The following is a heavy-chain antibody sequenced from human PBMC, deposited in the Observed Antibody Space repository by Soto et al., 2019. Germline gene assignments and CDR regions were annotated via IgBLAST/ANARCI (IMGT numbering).Heavy chain of an antibody. J-gene: IGHJ4*02. CDR1: GGSISSTIYY. D-gene: IGHD6-19*01. CDR3: ASNDLALAGYVDY. Sequence: SETLSLTCTVSGGSISSTIYYWGWIRQPPGKGLEWIGSIYYSGSTYYNPSLTSRVTISVDTSKNQFSLRLSSVTAADTAVYYCASNDLALAGYVDYGGQGTLVTVSS. CDR2: IYYSGST. V-gene: IGHV4-39*01.